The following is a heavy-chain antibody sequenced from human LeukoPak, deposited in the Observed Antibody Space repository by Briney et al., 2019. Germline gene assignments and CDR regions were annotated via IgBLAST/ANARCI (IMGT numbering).Heavy chain of an antibody. J-gene: IGHJ3*02. D-gene: IGHD1-26*01. V-gene: IGHV4-59*01. CDR3: ATEARSYDAFDI. CDR2: IYYSGST. CDR1: GGSISSYY. Sequence: SETLSLTCTVSGGSISSYYWSWIRQPPGKGLEWIGYIYYSGSTNYNPSLESRVTISVDTSKNQFSLKLSSVTAADTAVYYCATEARSYDAFDIWGQGTMVTVSS.